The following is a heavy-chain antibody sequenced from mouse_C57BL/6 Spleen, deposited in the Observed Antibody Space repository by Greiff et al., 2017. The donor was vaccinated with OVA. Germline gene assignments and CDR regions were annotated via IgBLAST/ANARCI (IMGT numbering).Heavy chain of an antibody. D-gene: IGHD4-1*02. CDR2: INYDGSST. J-gene: IGHJ2*01. V-gene: IGHV5-16*01. CDR1: GFTFSDYY. Sequence: EVKVVESEGGLVQPGSSMKLSCTASGFTFSDYYMAWVRQVPEKGLEWVANINYDGSSTYYLDSLKSRFIISRDNAKNILYLQMSSLKSEDTATYYCARDRADSNWSYFDYWGQGTTLTVSS. CDR3: ARDRADSNWSYFDY.